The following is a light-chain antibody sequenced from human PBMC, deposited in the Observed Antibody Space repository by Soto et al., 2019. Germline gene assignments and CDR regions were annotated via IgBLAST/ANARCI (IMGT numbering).Light chain of an antibody. CDR2: DVS. CDR3: SSYTSSSTL. CDR1: SSDDGDYNY. Sequence: QSALTQPASVSGSPGQSITISCTGTSSDDGDYNYVSWYQQHPGKAPKLMLYDVSNRPSGISNRFSGSKSGNTASLTISGLQAEDEADYYCSSYTSSSTLFGTGTKVTVL. V-gene: IGLV2-14*01. J-gene: IGLJ1*01.